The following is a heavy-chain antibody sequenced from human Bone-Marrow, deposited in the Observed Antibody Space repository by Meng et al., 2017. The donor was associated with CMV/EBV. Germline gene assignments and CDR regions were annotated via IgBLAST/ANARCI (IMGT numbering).Heavy chain of an antibody. J-gene: IGHJ4*02. Sequence: SGYTFPSYYIHWVRQAPGQGLEWVGIINPSGGSTSYAQKFQGRVTITTDESTSTAYMELSSLRSEDTAVYYCASRSLDYGDYVHFDYWGQGTLVTVSS. D-gene: IGHD4-17*01. CDR2: INPSGGST. CDR1: GYTFPSYY. CDR3: ASRSLDYGDYVHFDY. V-gene: IGHV1-46*01.